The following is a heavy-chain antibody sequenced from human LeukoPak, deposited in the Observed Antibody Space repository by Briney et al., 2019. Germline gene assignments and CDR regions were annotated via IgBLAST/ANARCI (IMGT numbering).Heavy chain of an antibody. CDR1: GGSISSSSYY. Sequence: PSETLSLTCTVSGGSISSSSYYWGWIRQPPGKGLEWIGSIYYSGSTNYNPSLKSRVTISVDTSKNQFSLKLSSVTAADTAVYYCARQHDYVWGSYRYWGQGTLVTVSS. CDR3: ARQHDYVWGSYRY. D-gene: IGHD3-16*02. J-gene: IGHJ4*02. CDR2: IYYSGST. V-gene: IGHV4-39*01.